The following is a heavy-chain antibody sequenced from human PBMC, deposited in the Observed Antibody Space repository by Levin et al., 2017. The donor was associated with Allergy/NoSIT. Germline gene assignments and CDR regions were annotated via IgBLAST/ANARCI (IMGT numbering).Heavy chain of an antibody. J-gene: IGHJ5*02. Sequence: AGGSLRLSCEASGFIFSNFAMHWVRQAPGKGLEWVAVIWYDGTNQKYADSVRGRFTISRDNSKNTLHLQMNDLRVDDTAVYYCARGFQPLSFHPPGSTWGQGTLVTVSS. CDR2: IWYDGTNQ. CDR3: ARGFQPLSFHPPGST. D-gene: IGHD1-14*01. V-gene: IGHV3-33*01. CDR1: GFIFSNFA.